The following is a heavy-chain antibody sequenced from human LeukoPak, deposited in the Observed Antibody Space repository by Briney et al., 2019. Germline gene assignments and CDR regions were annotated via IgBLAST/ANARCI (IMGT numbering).Heavy chain of an antibody. J-gene: IGHJ4*02. CDR1: GFTFDDYA. CDR3: AKVSVQYNWNYHFDY. Sequence: QAGGSLRLSCAASGFTFDDYAMHWVRQAPGKGLEWVSGISWNSGSIGYADSVKGRSTISRDNAKNSLYLQMNSLRAEDTALYYCAKVSVQYNWNYHFDYWGQGTLVTVSS. V-gene: IGHV3-9*01. CDR2: ISWNSGSI. D-gene: IGHD1-7*01.